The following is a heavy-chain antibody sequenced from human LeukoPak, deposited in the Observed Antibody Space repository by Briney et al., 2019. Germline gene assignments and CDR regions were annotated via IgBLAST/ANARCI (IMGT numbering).Heavy chain of an antibody. D-gene: IGHD3-22*01. Sequence: GASVKVSCKASGYTFTNYAMNWVRQAPGQGLEWMGWINTNTGNPTYAQGFTGRFVFSLDTSVSTAYLQISSLKAEDTAVYYCARDRGWNYYDSGGGFDIWGQGTMVTVSS. J-gene: IGHJ3*02. CDR1: GYTFTNYA. CDR2: INTNTGNP. CDR3: ARDRGWNYYDSGGGFDI. V-gene: IGHV7-4-1*02.